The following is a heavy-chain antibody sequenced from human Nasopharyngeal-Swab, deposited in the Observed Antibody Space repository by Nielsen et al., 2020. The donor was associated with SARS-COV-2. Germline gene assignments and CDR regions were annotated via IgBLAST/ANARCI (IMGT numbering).Heavy chain of an antibody. V-gene: IGHV3-23*01. J-gene: IGHJ6*02. D-gene: IGHD2-15*01. CDR1: GFTFSSYA. Sequence: GESLKISCAASGFTFSSYAMSWVRKAPGKGLEWVSAISGSGGSTYYADSVKGRFTISRDNSKNTLYLQMNSLRAEDTAVYYCAKDLLKYCSGGSCYAGFYYYYGMDVWGQGTTVTVSS. CDR3: AKDLLKYCSGGSCYAGFYYYYGMDV. CDR2: ISGSGGST.